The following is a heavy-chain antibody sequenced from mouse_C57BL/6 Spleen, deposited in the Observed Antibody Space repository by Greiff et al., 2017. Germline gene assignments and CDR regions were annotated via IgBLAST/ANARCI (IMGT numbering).Heavy chain of an antibody. CDR2: IRNKANNHAT. CDR1: GFTFSDAW. CDR3: TVYYGSSAFAY. V-gene: IGHV6-6*01. Sequence: EVKLEESGGGLVQPGGSMKLSCAASGFTFSDAWMDWVRQSTEKGLEWVAEIRNKANNHATYYAESVKGRFTISRDDSKSSVYLQMNSLRAEDTGIYYCTVYYGSSAFAYWGQGTLVTVSA. D-gene: IGHD1-1*01. J-gene: IGHJ3*01.